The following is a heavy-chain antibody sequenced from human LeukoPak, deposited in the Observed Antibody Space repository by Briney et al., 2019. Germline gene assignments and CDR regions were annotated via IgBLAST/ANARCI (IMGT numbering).Heavy chain of an antibody. Sequence: SETLSLTCTVSGGSISSYYWSWIRQAPGKGLEWIGYIYYSGSTNYNPSLKSRVTISVDTSKNQFSLKLSSVTAADTAVYYCARLAVAGKSNFDYWGQGTLVTVSS. V-gene: IGHV4-59*08. D-gene: IGHD6-19*01. CDR3: ARLAVAGKSNFDY. CDR1: GGSISSYY. J-gene: IGHJ4*02. CDR2: IYYSGST.